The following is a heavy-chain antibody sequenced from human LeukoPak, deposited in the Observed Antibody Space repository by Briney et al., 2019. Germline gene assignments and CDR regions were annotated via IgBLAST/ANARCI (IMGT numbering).Heavy chain of an antibody. CDR2: MNPNSGNT. CDR3: AMGVGAPEDLAVAADFDY. CDR1: GYTFTSYD. J-gene: IGHJ4*02. V-gene: IGHV1-8*03. Sequence: ASVKVSCKASGYTFTSYDINWVRQATGQGLEWMGWMNPNSGNTGYAQKFQGRVTITRNTSISTAYMELSSLRSEDTAVYYCAMGVGAPEDLAVAADFDYWGQGTLVTVSS. D-gene: IGHD6-19*01.